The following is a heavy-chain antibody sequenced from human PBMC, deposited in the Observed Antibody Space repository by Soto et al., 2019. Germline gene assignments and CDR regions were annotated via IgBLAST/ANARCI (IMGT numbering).Heavy chain of an antibody. Sequence: SETLSLTCAVYGGSFSGYYWSWIRQPPGKGLEWIGEINHSGSTNSNPSLKSRVTISVDTSKNQFSLNLSSVTAADTAVYYCARGWLRRGVYYYYYYMDVWGKGTTVTV. CDR2: INHSGST. J-gene: IGHJ6*03. CDR3: ARGWLRRGVYYYYYYMDV. CDR1: GGSFSGYY. V-gene: IGHV4-34*01. D-gene: IGHD3-16*01.